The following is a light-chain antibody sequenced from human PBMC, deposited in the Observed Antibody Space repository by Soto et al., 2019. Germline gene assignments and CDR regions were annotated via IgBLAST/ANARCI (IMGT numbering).Light chain of an antibody. V-gene: IGKV1D-16*01. J-gene: IGKJ4*01. CDR1: QDISGR. Sequence: DIHMTKSPSSLSASVGDRVTITCRASQDISGRLAWYQQKPEEAPKSLIYAASILQSGVPSRFSGSESGTEFSLSISSLQPEDFATDYFQQHSAYPLTFGGGTKVEI. CDR2: AAS. CDR3: QQHSAYPLT.